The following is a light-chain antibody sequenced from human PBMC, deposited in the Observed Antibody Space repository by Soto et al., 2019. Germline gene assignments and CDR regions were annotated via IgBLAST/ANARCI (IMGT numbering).Light chain of an antibody. CDR3: QQYDNRPYT. V-gene: IGKV1-33*01. CDR1: QDISNY. J-gene: IGKJ2*01. CDR2: DAS. Sequence: DIQMTQSPSSLSASVGDRVTITCQASQDISNYLNWYQQKPGKAPKLLIYDASNLETGVTSRFSGSGSGTDFTCTISSLQPEDIATYYCQQYDNRPYTFGQGTKLEIK.